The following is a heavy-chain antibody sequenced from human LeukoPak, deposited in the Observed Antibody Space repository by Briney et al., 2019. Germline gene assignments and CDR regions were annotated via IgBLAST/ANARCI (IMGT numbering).Heavy chain of an antibody. CDR2: INPSGGST. CDR1: GYTFTSYY. V-gene: IGHV1-46*01. CDR3: ARVGAAGPEYYYYGMDV. D-gene: IGHD6-13*01. J-gene: IGHJ6*02. Sequence: GASVKVSCKASGYTFTSYYMHCVRQAPGQGLEWMGIINPSGGSTSYAQKFQGRVTMTRDMSTSTVYMELSSLRSEDTAVYYCARVGAAGPEYYYYGMDVWGQGTTVTVSS.